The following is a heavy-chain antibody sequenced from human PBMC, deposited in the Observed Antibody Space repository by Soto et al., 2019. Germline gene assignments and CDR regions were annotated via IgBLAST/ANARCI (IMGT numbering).Heavy chain of an antibody. CDR2: IYPGDSDT. CDR1: VYSFTSYW. CDR3: ARIGYCSGGSCPSGSYYFDY. D-gene: IGHD2-15*01. J-gene: IGHJ4*02. Sequence: GESRKISCKGSVYSFTSYWIGCVRQMPGKGLEWMGIIYPGDSDTRYSPSFQGQVTISADKSISTAYLQWSSLKASDTAMYYCARIGYCSGGSCPSGSYYFDYWGQGTLVTVSS. V-gene: IGHV5-51*01.